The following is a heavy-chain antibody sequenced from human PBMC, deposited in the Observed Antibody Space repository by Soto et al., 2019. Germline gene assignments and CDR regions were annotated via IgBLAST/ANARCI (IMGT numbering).Heavy chain of an antibody. CDR3: TRDRYWYGDPTYYFDY. V-gene: IGHV3-49*03. J-gene: IGHJ4*02. D-gene: IGHD4-17*01. CDR2: IRSKAYGGTT. CDR1: GFTFGDYA. Sequence: PGGSLRLSCTASGFTFGDYAMSWFRQAPGKGLEWVGFIRSKAYGGTTEYAASVKGRFTISRDDSKSIAYLQMNSLKTEDTAVYYCTRDRYWYGDPTYYFDYWGQGTLVTVSS.